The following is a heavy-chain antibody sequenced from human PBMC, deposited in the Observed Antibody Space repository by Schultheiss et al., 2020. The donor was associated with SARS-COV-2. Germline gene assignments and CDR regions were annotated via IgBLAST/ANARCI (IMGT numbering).Heavy chain of an antibody. J-gene: IGHJ6*02. D-gene: IGHD3-3*01. CDR1: GFTFSSYG. CDR2: IWYDGSNK. CDR3: ARDKGHDFWSGYYSYYYYGMDV. Sequence: GGSLRLSCAASGFTFSSYGMHWVRQAPGKGLEWVAVIWYDGSNKYYADSVKDRFTISRDNSKNTLSLQMNSLRVDDTAVYYCARDKGHDFWSGYYSYYYYGMDVWGQGTTVTVSS. V-gene: IGHV3-33*01.